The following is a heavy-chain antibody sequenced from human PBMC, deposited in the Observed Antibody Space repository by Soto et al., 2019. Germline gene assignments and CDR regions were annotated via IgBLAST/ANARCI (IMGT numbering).Heavy chain of an antibody. D-gene: IGHD3-22*01. CDR2: ISNDGNND. Sequence: LRLSFAASGFTFSSFGMHWVRQAPGKGLEWVAVISNDGNNDYFADSVKDRFTISRDNSKNTLFLQMSSLSVEDTAVYYCAKDNFESSGYYSIRTPWFDPRGQGTLVTVSS. J-gene: IGHJ5*02. CDR1: GFTFSSFG. V-gene: IGHV3-30*18. CDR3: AKDNFESSGYYSIRTPWFDP.